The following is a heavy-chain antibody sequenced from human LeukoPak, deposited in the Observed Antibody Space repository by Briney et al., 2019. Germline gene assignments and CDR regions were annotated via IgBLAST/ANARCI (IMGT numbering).Heavy chain of an antibody. J-gene: IGHJ4*02. CDR2: IYYSGST. CDR3: ARDPSSSGSYYDY. V-gene: IGHV4-59*01. Sequence: SETLSLTCTVSGGSIRSYYWSWIRQRPGKGLEWIGYIYYSGSTNYNPSLKSRVTISVDTSKNQFSLKLSSVAAADTAVYYCARDPSSSGSYYDYWGQGTLVTVSS. D-gene: IGHD3-10*01. CDR1: GGSIRSYY.